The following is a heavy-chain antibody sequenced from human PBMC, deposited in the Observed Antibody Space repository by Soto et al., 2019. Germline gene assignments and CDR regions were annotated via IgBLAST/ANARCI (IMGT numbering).Heavy chain of an antibody. CDR2: INAGNGNT. CDR1: GYTFTSYA. CDR3: ARGGTTVTTGYYYYYMDV. Sequence: GSVKVSCKASGYTFTSYAMHWVRQAPGQRLEWMGWINAGNGNTKYSQKFQGRVTITRDTSASTAYMELSSLRSEDTAVYYCARGGTTVTTGYYYYYMDVWGKGTTVTVSS. V-gene: IGHV1-3*01. J-gene: IGHJ6*03. D-gene: IGHD4-4*01.